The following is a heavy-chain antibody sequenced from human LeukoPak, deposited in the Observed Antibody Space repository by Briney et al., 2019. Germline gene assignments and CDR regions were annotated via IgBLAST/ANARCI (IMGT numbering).Heavy chain of an antibody. CDR2: IYYSGST. CDR1: GGSISSSSYY. CDR3: ARDLRPPHDFWSGYYWGIYYYYYMDV. J-gene: IGHJ6*03. Sequence: TSETLSLTCTVSGGSISSSSYYWGWIRQPPGKGLEWIGSIYYSGSTYYNPSLKSRVTISVDTSKNQFSLKLSSVTAADTAVYYCARDLRPPHDFWSGYYWGIYYYYYMDVWGKGTTVTVSS. D-gene: IGHD3-3*01. V-gene: IGHV4-39*07.